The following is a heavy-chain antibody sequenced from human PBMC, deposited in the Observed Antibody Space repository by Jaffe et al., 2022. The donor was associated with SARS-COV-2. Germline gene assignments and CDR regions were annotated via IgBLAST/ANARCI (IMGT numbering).Heavy chain of an antibody. CDR2: ISGSGGST. J-gene: IGHJ4*02. V-gene: IGHV3-23*04. CDR3: AKDDLYDIVVVVAAMGDY. Sequence: EVQLVESGGGLVQPGGSLRLSCAASGFTFSSYAMSWVRQAPGKGLEWVSAISGSGGSTYYADSVKGRFTISRDNSKNTLYLQMNSLRAEDTAVYYCAKDDLYDIVVVVAAMGDYWGQGTLVTVSS. CDR1: GFTFSSYA. D-gene: IGHD2-15*01.